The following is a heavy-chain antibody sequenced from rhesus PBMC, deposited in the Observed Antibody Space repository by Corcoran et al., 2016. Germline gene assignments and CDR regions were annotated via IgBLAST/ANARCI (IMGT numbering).Heavy chain of an antibody. J-gene: IGHJ1*01. D-gene: IGHD3-9*01. CDR1: GGSLSDSYR. Sequence: QVQLQESGPGVVKPSETLSLTCAVSGGSLSDSYRWSWMRQPPGKGLEWIGYSYGSSTSTNYNPSLKSRVTISKDTSKNQFSLKLSSVTAADTAVYYCAREDYEDDYWLLLQRGYFEFWGQGALVTVSS. CDR2: SYGSSTST. CDR3: AREDYEDDYWLLLQRGYFEF. V-gene: IGHV4S10*01.